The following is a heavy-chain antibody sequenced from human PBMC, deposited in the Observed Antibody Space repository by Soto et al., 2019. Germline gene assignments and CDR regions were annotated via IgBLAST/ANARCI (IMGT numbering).Heavy chain of an antibody. CDR2: IYWDDDK. J-gene: IGHJ4*02. CDR3: AHRLSGYSWNGGYFDY. CDR1: GFSLTTSPMG. Sequence: QITLKESGPTLVKPTQTLTLTCTFSGFSLTTSPMGVGWIRQPPGKALEWLVVIYWDDDKRYSPSLKSRLTITKDTSKNXXXXXXXXXXXXXTXXXXXAHRLSGYSWNGGYFDYWGQGALVTVSS. V-gene: IGHV2-5*02. D-gene: IGHD1-1*01.